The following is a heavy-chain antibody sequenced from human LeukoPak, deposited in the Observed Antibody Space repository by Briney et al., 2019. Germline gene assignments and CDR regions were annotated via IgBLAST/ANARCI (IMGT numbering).Heavy chain of an antibody. CDR3: ARYLVPGAISHSYYYYMDV. V-gene: IGHV1-18*01. CDR2: ISGYNGDT. J-gene: IGHJ6*03. CDR1: GYPFTSYA. Sequence: ASVKVSCKTSGYPFTSYAMSWARQAPGQGLEWMGWISGYNGDTNYAQKIQGRVTMTRDTSTTTAYMELRSLRSDDTAVYYCARYLVPGAISHSYYYYMDVWGKGTTVIASS. D-gene: IGHD2-2*01.